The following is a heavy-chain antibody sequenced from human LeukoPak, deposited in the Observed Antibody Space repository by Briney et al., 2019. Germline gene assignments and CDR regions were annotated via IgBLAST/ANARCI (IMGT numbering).Heavy chain of an antibody. D-gene: IGHD6-13*01. CDR2: INPNSGGT. Sequence: EASLRVSSTHSGYTFTVYYMHWVRDAPGQRLERMGRINPNSGGTNYAQNFQGRGSMTRDTSISTTYMELSRLRSGDAAVYYCARYGQQLVSYYYMDVWGKGTTVTVSS. CDR3: ARYGQQLVSYYYMDV. J-gene: IGHJ6*03. V-gene: IGHV1-2*06. CDR1: GYTFTVYY.